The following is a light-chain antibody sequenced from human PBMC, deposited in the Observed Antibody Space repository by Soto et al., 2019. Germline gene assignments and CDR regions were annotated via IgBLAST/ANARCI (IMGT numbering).Light chain of an antibody. CDR3: QQYDSFIFT. J-gene: IGKJ3*01. V-gene: IGKV3-20*01. Sequence: EIVLTQSPGTLSLSPGERATLSCRASQSVTSSYLAWYQQKPGQAPRLLIYGASRRATGIPDRFGGGGSGTDFTLTISRLEPEDFAVYYCQQYDSFIFTFGPGTKVDIK. CDR1: QSVTSSY. CDR2: GAS.